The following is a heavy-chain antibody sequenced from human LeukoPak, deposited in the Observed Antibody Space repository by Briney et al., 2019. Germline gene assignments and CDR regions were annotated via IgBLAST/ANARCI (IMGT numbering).Heavy chain of an antibody. CDR1: GFTFSSYG. J-gene: IGHJ3*01. CDR3: TTEGFEYTGSWVAFDV. V-gene: IGHV3-15*01. CDR2: IKTKSDGGTT. Sequence: PGRSLRLSCAASGFTFSSYGMHWVRQAPGKGLEWVGRIKTKSDGGTTDYAAPVKGRFTISRDDSKNTLYLQMNSLKTEDTAVYYCTTEGFEYTGSWVAFDVWGQGTMVTVSS. D-gene: IGHD1-26*01.